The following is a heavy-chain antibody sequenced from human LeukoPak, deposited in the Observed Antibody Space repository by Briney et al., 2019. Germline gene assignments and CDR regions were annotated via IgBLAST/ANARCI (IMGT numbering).Heavy chain of an antibody. CDR3: ARARMQIVVVAAADY. D-gene: IGHD2-15*01. CDR2: ISSSGSTI. V-gene: IGHV3-11*04. Sequence: GGSLRLSCAASGFTFSDYYMSWIRQAPGKGLEWVSYISSSGSTIYYADSVKGRFTISRDNAKNSLYLQMNSLRAEDTAVYYCARARMQIVVVAAADYWGQGTLVTVSS. J-gene: IGHJ4*02. CDR1: GFTFSDYY.